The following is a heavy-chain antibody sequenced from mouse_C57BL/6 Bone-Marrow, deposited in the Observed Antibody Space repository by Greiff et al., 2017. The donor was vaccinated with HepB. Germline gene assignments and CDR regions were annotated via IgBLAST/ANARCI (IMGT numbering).Heavy chain of an antibody. CDR3: APIYYGYLYAMDY. D-gene: IGHD2-2*01. Sequence: VQLQQSGAELAKPGASVKLSCKASGYTFTSYWMHWVKQRPGQGLEWIGYINPSSGYTKYNQKFKDKATLTADKSSSTAYMQLSSLTYEDSAVYYCAPIYYGYLYAMDYWGQGTSVTGSS. V-gene: IGHV1-7*01. CDR1: GYTFTSYW. J-gene: IGHJ4*01. CDR2: INPSSGYT.